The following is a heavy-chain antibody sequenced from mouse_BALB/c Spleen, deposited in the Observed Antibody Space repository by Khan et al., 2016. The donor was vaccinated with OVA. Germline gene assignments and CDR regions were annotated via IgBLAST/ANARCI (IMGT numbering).Heavy chain of an antibody. J-gene: IGHJ1*01. CDR2: INTYTGEP. V-gene: IGHV9-3-1*01. CDR3: ARSASYWLFDV. Sequence: QIQLVQSGPELKKPGETVKISCKASGYTFTNYGMNWVKQAPGKGLKWMGWINTYTGEPTYADDFKGRFAFSLETSANTAYLQINNLKNEDTATYYCARSASYWLFDVWGAGTTVTGSS. D-gene: IGHD6-1*01. CDR1: GYTFTNYG.